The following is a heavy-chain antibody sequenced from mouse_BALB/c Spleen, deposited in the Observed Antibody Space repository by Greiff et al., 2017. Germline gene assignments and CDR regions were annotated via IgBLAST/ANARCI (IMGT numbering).Heavy chain of an antibody. D-gene: IGHD2-4*01. CDR1: GFTFSSFG. Sequence: EVQGVVSGGGLVQPGGSRKLSCAASGFTFSSFGMHWVRQAPEKGLEWVAYISSGSSTIYYADTVKGRFTISRDNPKNTLFLQMTSLRSEDTAMYYCAGYDYDGGDYAMDYWGQGTSVTVSS. CDR3: AGYDYDGGDYAMDY. J-gene: IGHJ4*01. V-gene: IGHV5-17*02. CDR2: ISSGSSTI.